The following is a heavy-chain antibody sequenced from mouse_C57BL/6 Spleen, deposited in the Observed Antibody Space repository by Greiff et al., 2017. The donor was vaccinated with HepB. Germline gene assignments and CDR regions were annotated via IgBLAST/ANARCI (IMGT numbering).Heavy chain of an antibody. CDR3: ARSYGSSLAWFAY. CDR1: GYSITSDY. V-gene: IGHV3-8*01. CDR2: ISYSGST. D-gene: IGHD1-1*01. J-gene: IGHJ3*01. Sequence: EVKLMESGPGLAKPSQTLSLTCSVTGYSITSDYWNWIRKFPGNKLEYMGYISYSGSTYYNPSLKSRISITRDTSKNQYYLQLNSVTTEDTATYYCARSYGSSLAWFAYWGQGTLVTVSA.